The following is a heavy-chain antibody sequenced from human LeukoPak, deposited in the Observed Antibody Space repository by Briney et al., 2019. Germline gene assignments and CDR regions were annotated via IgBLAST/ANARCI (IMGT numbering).Heavy chain of an antibody. V-gene: IGHV3-53*01. D-gene: IGHD3-10*01. CDR2: IYSDNT. J-gene: IGHJ6*03. Sequence: GGSLRLSCTVSGFTVSSNSMSWVRQAPGKGLEWVSFIYSDNTHYSDSVKGRFTISRDNAKNSLYLQMNSLRAEDTAVYYCARGEDTGSGSYFYYYYYMDVWGKGTTVTVSS. CDR1: GFTVSSNS. CDR3: ARGEDTGSGSYFYYYYYMDV.